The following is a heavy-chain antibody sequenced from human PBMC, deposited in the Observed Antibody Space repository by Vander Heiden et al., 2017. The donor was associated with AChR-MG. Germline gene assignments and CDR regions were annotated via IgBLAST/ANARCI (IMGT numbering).Heavy chain of an antibody. CDR1: GFTFSSYA. Sequence: EVQLLESGGGLVQPGGSLRLPCAASGFTFSSYAMSWVRQAPGKGLEWVSAISGSGGSTYYADSVKGRFTISRDNSKNTLYLQMNSLRAEDTAVYYCAKVGITMVRGVIITRRFDPWGQGTLVTVSS. J-gene: IGHJ5*02. CDR2: ISGSGGST. CDR3: AKVGITMVRGVIITRRFDP. D-gene: IGHD3-10*01. V-gene: IGHV3-23*01.